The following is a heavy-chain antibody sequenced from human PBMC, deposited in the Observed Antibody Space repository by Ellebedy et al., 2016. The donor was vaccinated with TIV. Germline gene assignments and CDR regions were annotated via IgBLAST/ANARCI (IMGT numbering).Heavy chain of an antibody. CDR2: INSDGSIT. D-gene: IGHD3-9*01. V-gene: IGHV3-74*01. CDR3: AREGTGIFDW. Sequence: PGGSLRLSCAASGFAFSSYWMHWVRQAPGKGLVWVSRINSDGSITTYADSVKGRFTISRDNAKNTLHLQMNSLRAEDTAVYYCAREGTGIFDWWGQGTLVTVSS. J-gene: IGHJ4*02. CDR1: GFAFSSYW.